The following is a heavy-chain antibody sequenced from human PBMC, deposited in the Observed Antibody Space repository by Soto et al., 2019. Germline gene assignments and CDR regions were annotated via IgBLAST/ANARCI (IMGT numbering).Heavy chain of an antibody. CDR3: TRVGDSRIYYYYYGMDV. Sequence: GGSRRRSWSASGFTFSCSAMHWVRQASVKGLEWVGRIRSKANSYATAYAASVKGRFTISRDDSKSTAYLQMNSLKTEDTAVYYCTRVGDSRIYYYYYGMDVWGQGTTVTVSS. CDR2: IRSKANSYAT. V-gene: IGHV3-73*01. CDR1: GFTFSCSA. D-gene: IGHD3-22*01. J-gene: IGHJ6*02.